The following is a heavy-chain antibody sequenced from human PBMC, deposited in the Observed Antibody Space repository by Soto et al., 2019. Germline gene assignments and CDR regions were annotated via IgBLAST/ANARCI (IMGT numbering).Heavy chain of an antibody. Sequence: ASVKVSCKASGGTFSSYTISWVRQAPGQGLEWMGRIIPILGIANYAQKFQGRVTITADKSTSTAYMELSSLRSEDTAVYYCARRLAAGGMLSDYDSSGYDGDYGMDVWG. CDR1: GGTFSSYT. V-gene: IGHV1-69*02. CDR3: ARRLAAGGMLSDYDSSGYDGDYGMDV. J-gene: IGHJ6*02. D-gene: IGHD3-22*01. CDR2: IIPILGIA.